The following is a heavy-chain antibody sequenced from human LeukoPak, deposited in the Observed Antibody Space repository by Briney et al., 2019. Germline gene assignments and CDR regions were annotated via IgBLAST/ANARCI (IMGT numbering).Heavy chain of an antibody. CDR3: ATGYSSGWNFDY. CDR2: IYSGDNT. V-gene: IGHV3-66*01. Sequence: SGGSLRLSCAASGFTVSSNYMSWVRQAPGKGLEWVAVIYSGDNTYYADSVRGRFTISRDNSKNTLYLQMNSLRAEDTAVYYCATGYSSGWNFDYWGQGTLVTVSS. J-gene: IGHJ4*02. CDR1: GFTVSSNY. D-gene: IGHD6-19*01.